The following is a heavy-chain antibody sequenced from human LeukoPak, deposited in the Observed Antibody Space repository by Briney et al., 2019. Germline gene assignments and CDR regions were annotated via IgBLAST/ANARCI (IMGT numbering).Heavy chain of an antibody. CDR1: GFTFSNYA. V-gene: IGHV3-23*01. Sequence: GGSLRLSCAASGFTFSNYAMSWVRQAPGKGLEWVSAISGSGDNTYYADSVKGRFTVSRDNSKNTLYVQMKSLRAEDTAVYYCARGVATIFNGGQGTLVTVSS. CDR3: ARGVATIFN. CDR2: ISGSGDNT. J-gene: IGHJ4*02. D-gene: IGHD5-12*01.